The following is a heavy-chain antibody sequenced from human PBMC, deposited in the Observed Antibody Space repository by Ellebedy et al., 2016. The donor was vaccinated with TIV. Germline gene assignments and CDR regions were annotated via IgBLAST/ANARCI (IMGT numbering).Heavy chain of an antibody. J-gene: IGHJ5*02. Sequence: GESLKISCAASGFSFRSYWMSWVRQAPGKGLEWVANIYQDGSDQYYVDSVKGRFTISRDNANKLLFLQMNSLRVEDTAVYYCARRGSYGDYAVQVNSWFDTWGQGTLVSVSS. V-gene: IGHV3-7*01. CDR2: IYQDGSDQ. CDR1: GFSFRSYW. D-gene: IGHD4-17*01. CDR3: ARRGSYGDYAVQVNSWFDT.